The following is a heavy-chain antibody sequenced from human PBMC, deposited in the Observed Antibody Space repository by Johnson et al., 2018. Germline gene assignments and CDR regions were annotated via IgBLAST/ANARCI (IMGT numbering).Heavy chain of an antibody. J-gene: IGHJ6*03. D-gene: IGHD2-8*01. Sequence: VQLVESGGGLVQPGGSLKLSCAASGFTFSGSAMHWVRQASGKGLEWVGRIRSKANRYATAYAASVKGRFTIPRNDSKNTAYLQMNRLKTEDTAVYYCARDGVLMVYAISYYYYYYMDVWGKGTTVTVSS. CDR1: GFTFSGSA. CDR3: ARDGVLMVYAISYYYYYYMDV. V-gene: IGHV3-73*01. CDR2: IRSKANRYAT.